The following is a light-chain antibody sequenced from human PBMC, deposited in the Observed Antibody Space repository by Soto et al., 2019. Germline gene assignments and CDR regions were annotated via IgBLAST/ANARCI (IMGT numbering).Light chain of an antibody. Sequence: EIVLTQSPGTLSLSPGERATLSCRASESVSSSYLGWYQQKPGQAPRLLIYGASSRATGIPDRFSGSGSVTDFTLTIRRLEPEDFAVDYCQQYGTSPSTFGQGTKVEIQ. CDR3: QQYGTSPST. CDR2: GAS. CDR1: ESVSSSY. V-gene: IGKV3-20*01. J-gene: IGKJ1*01.